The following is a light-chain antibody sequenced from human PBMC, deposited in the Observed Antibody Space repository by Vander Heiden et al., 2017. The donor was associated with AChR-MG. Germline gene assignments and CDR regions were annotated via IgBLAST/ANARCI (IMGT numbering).Light chain of an antibody. CDR2: GAS. CDR3: QQTYSTPQVT. V-gene: IGKV1-39*01. CDR1: QRISIY. Sequence: DIQMTQSPSSLSASVGDTVTITCRASQRISIYLNWYQQKPGKAPNRLIHGASSLESGVPSRFSGSGSATDFTLTISNLQPEDFATYYCQQTYSTPQVTFGQGTKLEIK. J-gene: IGKJ2*01.